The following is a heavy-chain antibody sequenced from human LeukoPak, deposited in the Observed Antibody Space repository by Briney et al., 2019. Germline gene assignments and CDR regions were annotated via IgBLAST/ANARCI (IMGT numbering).Heavy chain of an antibody. J-gene: IGHJ4*02. Sequence: GRSLRLSCEASGFTFSSYGMHWVRQAPGKGLEWVAVISYDGSNKYYADSVKGRFTISRDNSKNTLYLQMNSLRAEDTAVYYCAKDFGDSSGWYENYFDYWGQGTLVTVSS. CDR3: AKDFGDSSGWYENYFDY. CDR2: ISYDGSNK. D-gene: IGHD6-19*01. CDR1: GFTFSSYG. V-gene: IGHV3-30*18.